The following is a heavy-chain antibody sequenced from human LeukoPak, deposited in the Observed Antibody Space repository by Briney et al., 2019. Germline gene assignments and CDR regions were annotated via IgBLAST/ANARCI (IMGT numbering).Heavy chain of an antibody. CDR2: ISAYNGNT. CDR3: ARGGIVVVPAALNPFDY. V-gene: IGHV1-18*01. D-gene: IGHD2-2*01. CDR1: GYTFTSYG. Sequence: ASVKVSCKASGYTFTSYGISWVRQAPGQGREWMGWISAYNGNTNYAQKLQGRVTMTTDTSTSTAYIELRSLRSDDTAVYYCARGGIVVVPAALNPFDYWGQGTLVTVSS. J-gene: IGHJ4*02.